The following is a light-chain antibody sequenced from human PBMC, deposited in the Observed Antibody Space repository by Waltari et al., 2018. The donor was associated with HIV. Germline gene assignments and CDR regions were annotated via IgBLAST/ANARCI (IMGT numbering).Light chain of an antibody. CDR2: KAS. CDR3: QQYNSDST. Sequence: DIQMTQSPSTLSAPVGDRVTITCRASQSINSWLAWYQQKPGKAPKLLIYKASSLESGVPSRFSGSGSGTEFTLTISSLQPDDFATYYCQQYNSDSTFGQGTKVEIK. V-gene: IGKV1-5*03. CDR1: QSINSW. J-gene: IGKJ1*01.